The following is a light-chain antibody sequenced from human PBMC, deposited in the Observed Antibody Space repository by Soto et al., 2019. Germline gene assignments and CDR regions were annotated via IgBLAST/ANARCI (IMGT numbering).Light chain of an antibody. CDR3: QQYGNSPLT. CDR2: GAS. J-gene: IGKJ4*01. V-gene: IGKV3-20*01. Sequence: EIVLTQSPGTLSLSPGERATLSCRASQSVRSTYLAWYQQKPGQAPRLLIYGASSWATGIPDRFSGSGSGTDFTLTISRLEPEDFAVYYCQQYGNSPLTFGGGTKVEIK. CDR1: QSVRSTY.